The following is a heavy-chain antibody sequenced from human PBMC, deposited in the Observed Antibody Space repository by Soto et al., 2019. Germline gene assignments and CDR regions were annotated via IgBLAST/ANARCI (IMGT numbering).Heavy chain of an antibody. CDR1: GVSISSYY. V-gene: IGHV4-59*01. CDR2: THYSGST. J-gene: IGHJ4*02. Sequence: SETLSLTCTVSGVSISSYYWSWIRQPPGKGLEWIGYTHYSGSTNYNPSLKSRVTISVDTSKNQFSLKLSSVTAADTAVYYCARASPQPEPYDFDYWGQGTLVTVSS. CDR3: ARASPQPEPYDFDY. D-gene: IGHD3-16*01.